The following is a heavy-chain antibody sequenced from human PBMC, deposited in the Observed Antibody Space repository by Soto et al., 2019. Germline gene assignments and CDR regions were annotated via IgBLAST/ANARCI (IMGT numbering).Heavy chain of an antibody. CDR2: INHSGST. V-gene: IGHV4-34*01. Sequence: QVQLQQWGAGLLKPSETLSLTCAVYGGSFSGYYWSWIRQPPGKGLEWIGEINHSGSTNYNPSLKSRVTISVDTSKKQCSLKLSSVTAADTAVYYCARGGIVVVPAARDYYFDYWGQGTLVTVSS. J-gene: IGHJ4*02. CDR3: ARGGIVVVPAARDYYFDY. D-gene: IGHD2-2*01. CDR1: GGSFSGYY.